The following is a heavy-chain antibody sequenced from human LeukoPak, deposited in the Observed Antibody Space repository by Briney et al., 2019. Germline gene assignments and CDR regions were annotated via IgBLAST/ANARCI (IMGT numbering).Heavy chain of an antibody. Sequence: QPGGSLRLSCAASGFTFSGSTTHWVRQASGKGLEWVGRIRSKANNYATAYATSVKGRFTLSRDDSKNTAYLQMNSLKTEDTAVYYCIRGAASGSYYGFDVWGQGATVTVSS. J-gene: IGHJ6*02. CDR2: IRSKANNYAT. V-gene: IGHV3-73*01. CDR3: IRGAASGSYYGFDV. D-gene: IGHD1-26*01. CDR1: GFTFSGST.